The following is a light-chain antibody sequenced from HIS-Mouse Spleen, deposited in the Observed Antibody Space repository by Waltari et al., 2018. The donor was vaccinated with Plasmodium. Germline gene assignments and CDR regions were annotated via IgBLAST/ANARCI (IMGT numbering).Light chain of an antibody. Sequence: QSALTQPASVSGSPGQSITISCTGTSSDVGSYNLVSWYQQHPGKAPKLMIYEGSKRASGVSKLFSGSKSVNTASLTVSGLQAEDEADYYCCSYAGSSTFVFGGGTKLTVL. CDR1: SSDVGSYNL. CDR2: EGS. V-gene: IGLV2-23*03. CDR3: CSYAGSSTFV. J-gene: IGLJ3*02.